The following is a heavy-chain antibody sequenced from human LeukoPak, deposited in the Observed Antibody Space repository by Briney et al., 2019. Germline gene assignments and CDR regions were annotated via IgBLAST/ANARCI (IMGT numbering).Heavy chain of an antibody. CDR2: IKEDGSKT. V-gene: IGHV3-7*01. J-gene: IGHJ4*02. CDR1: GFSFSSYG. CDR3: SRSLNY. Sequence: GGSLRLSCAASGFSFSSYGMSWVRQAPGEGLEWVANIKEDGSKTYYVDSAKGRFTISRDNVKSSLYLQLDSLRVEDTAIYYCSRSLNYWGQGTLVTVSS.